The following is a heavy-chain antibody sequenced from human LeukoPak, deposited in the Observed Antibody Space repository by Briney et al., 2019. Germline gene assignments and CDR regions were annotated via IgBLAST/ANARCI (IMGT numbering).Heavy chain of an antibody. CDR1: GGSISSGDYY. J-gene: IGHJ4*02. CDR3: ARGEYDSSGYYFFDY. V-gene: IGHV4-30-4*01. CDR2: IYYSGST. D-gene: IGHD3-22*01. Sequence: PSETLSLTCTVSGGSISSGDYYWSWIRQPPGKGLEWIVYIYYSGSTYYNPSLKSRVTISVDTSKNQFSLKLSSVTAADTAVYYCARGEYDSSGYYFFDYWGQGTLVTVSS.